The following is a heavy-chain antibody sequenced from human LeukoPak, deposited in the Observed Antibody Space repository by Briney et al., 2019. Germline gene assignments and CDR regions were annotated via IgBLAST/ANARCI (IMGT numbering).Heavy chain of an antibody. CDR1: GFTFSSYA. V-gene: IGHV3-23*01. Sequence: PGGSLRLSCAASGFTFSSYAMSWVRQTPGKGLEWVSAISGSGGSTHYADSVKGRFIISRDNSKNTLYLQMNSLRVEDTAVYYCAKGSFSFDPWGQGTLVTVSS. CDR2: ISGSGGST. CDR3: AKGSFSFDP. J-gene: IGHJ5*02. D-gene: IGHD6-13*01.